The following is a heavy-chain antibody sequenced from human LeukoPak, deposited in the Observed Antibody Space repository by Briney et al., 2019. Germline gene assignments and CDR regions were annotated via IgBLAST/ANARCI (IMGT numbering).Heavy chain of an antibody. J-gene: IGHJ5*02. CDR3: ARDNSVGDYAWWFDP. D-gene: IGHD1-26*01. V-gene: IGHV1-46*01. CDR2: INPSGSST. Sequence: ASVKVSCKAAGYAFTRHYMHWVRQAPGQALEWMGIINPSGSSTIYAQKFQGRVTMTRDMSTSTDYMELSSLRSEDTAVYYCARDNSVGDYAWWFDPWGQGTLVTVSS. CDR1: GYAFTRHY.